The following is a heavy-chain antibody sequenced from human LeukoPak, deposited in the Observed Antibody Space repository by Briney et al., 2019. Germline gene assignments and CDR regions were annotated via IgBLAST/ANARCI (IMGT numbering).Heavy chain of an antibody. CDR2: IKHDGNWK. CDR1: GSNFGNYY. D-gene: IGHD3-16*01. CDR3: ARENWGSLPH. Sequence: GGSLRLSCAASGSNFGNYYVSWVRQAPGKGLEWVANIKHDGNWKFYADSVKGRFTISRDNAKNLLYLEINSLRVEDTAVYYCARENWGSLPHWGQGTLVTVSS. V-gene: IGHV3-7*03. J-gene: IGHJ4*02.